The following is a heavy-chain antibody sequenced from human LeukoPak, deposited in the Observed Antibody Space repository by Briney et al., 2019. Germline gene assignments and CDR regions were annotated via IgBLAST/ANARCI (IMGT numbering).Heavy chain of an antibody. V-gene: IGHV1-2*02. Sequence: GASVKVSCKASGYTFTGYYMHWVRQAPGQGLEWMGWINPDGGATNYAQKFQGRVTMTRDTSISTAYMELSRLRSDDTAVYYCARDRTGMPFDYWGQGTLVTVTS. D-gene: IGHD7-27*01. CDR2: INPDGGAT. CDR3: ARDRTGMPFDY. CDR1: GYTFTGYY. J-gene: IGHJ4*02.